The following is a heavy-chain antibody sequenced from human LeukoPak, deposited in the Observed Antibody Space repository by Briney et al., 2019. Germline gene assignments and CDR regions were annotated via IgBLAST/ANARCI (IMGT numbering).Heavy chain of an antibody. CDR1: GFTFSSYS. V-gene: IGHV3-21*04. Sequence: PGGSLRLSCAASGFTFSSYSMNWVRQAPGKGLEWVSSISSSSSYIYYADSVKGRFTISRDNSKNTLYLQMNSLRAEDTAFYYCAKGSPIYVGVVFFDFWGQGTLLTVSS. J-gene: IGHJ4*02. D-gene: IGHD1-26*01. CDR3: AKGSPIYVGVVFFDF. CDR2: ISSSSSYI.